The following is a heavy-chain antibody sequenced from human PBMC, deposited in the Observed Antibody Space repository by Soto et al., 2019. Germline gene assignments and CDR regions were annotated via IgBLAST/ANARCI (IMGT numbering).Heavy chain of an antibody. CDR1: GYTFTSYA. CDR2: INAGNGNT. D-gene: IGHD1-26*01. CDR3: ARVDRPAHSGSYFYYYYYGMDV. J-gene: IGHJ6*02. V-gene: IGHV1-3*01. Sequence: ASVKVSCKASGYTFTSYAMHWVRQAPGQRLEWMGWINAGNGNTKYSQKFQGRVTITRDTSASTAYMELSSLRSEDTAVYYCARVDRPAHSGSYFYYYYYGMDVWGQGTTVTVSS.